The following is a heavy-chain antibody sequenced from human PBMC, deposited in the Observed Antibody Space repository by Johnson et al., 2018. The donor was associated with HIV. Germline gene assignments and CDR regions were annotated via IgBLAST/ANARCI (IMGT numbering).Heavy chain of an antibody. V-gene: IGHV3-9*01. CDR2: ISWNSGTI. D-gene: IGHD1-26*01. Sequence: LVESGGGLVQPCRSLRLSCAASGFTFDDYAMHWVRQPPGKGLEWVSGISWNSGTIGYADSVKGRFTISRDNAKNSLFLQMNSLRAEDTALYYCAKDLINSGIDPQAFDIWGQGTMVSVSS. J-gene: IGHJ3*02. CDR1: GFTFDDYA. CDR3: AKDLINSGIDPQAFDI.